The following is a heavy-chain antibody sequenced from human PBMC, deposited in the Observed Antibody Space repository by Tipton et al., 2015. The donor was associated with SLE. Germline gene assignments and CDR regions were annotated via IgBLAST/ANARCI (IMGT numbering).Heavy chain of an antibody. Sequence: TLSLTCLVSVGTFNDYDWAWVRQPPGKGLEWIGSLYYSGTPYYNTSLKSRVTISIDTSKNQFSLKLTSVAAADTAMYYCASLVGVSTSGAFDLWGQGTMVTVSS. D-gene: IGHD1-26*01. CDR1: VGTFNDYD. J-gene: IGHJ3*01. V-gene: IGHV4-39*07. CDR2: LYYSGTP. CDR3: ASLVGVSTSGAFDL.